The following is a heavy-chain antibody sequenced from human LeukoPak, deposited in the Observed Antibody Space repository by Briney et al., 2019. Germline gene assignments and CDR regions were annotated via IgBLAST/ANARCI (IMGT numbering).Heavy chain of an antibody. J-gene: IGHJ6*03. CDR3: ARAAGGPIYYYYYYMGV. D-gene: IGHD4-23*01. V-gene: IGHV4-31*03. Sequence: PSEALSLTCTVSGGSISSGGYYWSWIRQHPGKGLEWIGYIYYSGSTYYNPSLKSRVTISVDTSKNQFSLKLSSVTAADTAVYYCARAAGGPIYYYYYYMGVWGKGTTVTVSS. CDR1: GGSISSGGYY. CDR2: IYYSGST.